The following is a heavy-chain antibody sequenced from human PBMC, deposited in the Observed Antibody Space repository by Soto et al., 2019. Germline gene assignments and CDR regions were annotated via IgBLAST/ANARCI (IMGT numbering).Heavy chain of an antibody. D-gene: IGHD3-10*01. Sequence: ASVKVSCKASGYTFTSYVMHWVRQAPGQRLEWMGWINAGNGNTKYSQKFQGRVTITRDTSASTAYMELSSLRSEDTAVYYCARDFRFEPQDYYYYGMDVWGQGTTVTVSS. V-gene: IGHV1-3*01. CDR1: GYTFTSYV. J-gene: IGHJ6*02. CDR3: ARDFRFEPQDYYYYGMDV. CDR2: INAGNGNT.